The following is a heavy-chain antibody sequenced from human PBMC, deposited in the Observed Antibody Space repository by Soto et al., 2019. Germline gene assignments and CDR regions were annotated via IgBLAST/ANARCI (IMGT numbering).Heavy chain of an antibody. Sequence: PSETLSLTCTVSGGSISSYYWSWIRQPPGKGLEWIGYIYYSGSTNYNPSLKSRVTISVDTSKNQFSLKLSSVTAAGTAVYYCVRGSDFWSGYYGYWGQGTLVTVSS. CDR1: GGSISSYY. J-gene: IGHJ4*02. CDR3: VRGSDFWSGYYGY. V-gene: IGHV4-59*01. D-gene: IGHD3-3*01. CDR2: IYYSGST.